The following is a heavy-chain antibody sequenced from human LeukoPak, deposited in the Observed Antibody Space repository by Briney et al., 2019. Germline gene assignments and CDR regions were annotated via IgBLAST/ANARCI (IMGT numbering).Heavy chain of an antibody. V-gene: IGHV1-46*01. CDR2: INPNSGST. J-gene: IGHJ6*03. CDR1: GYTFTNYY. Sequence: GASVKVSCKTSGYTFTNYYLHWVRQAPGQGLEWMGIINPNSGSTTYSQKFQGRVTMTRDTSTSTVYMELSSLRSDDAAVYYCARGIGCTSCYTRIPYYMDVWGKGTTVTVSS. CDR3: ARGIGCTSCYTRIPYYMDV. D-gene: IGHD2-2*02.